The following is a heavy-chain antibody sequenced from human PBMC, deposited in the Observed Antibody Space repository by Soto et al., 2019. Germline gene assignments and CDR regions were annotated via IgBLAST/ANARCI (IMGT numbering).Heavy chain of an antibody. CDR1: GYTFTSYD. V-gene: IGHV1-8*01. Sequence: GASVKVSCKASGYTFTSYDINWVRQATGQGLEWMGWMNPNSGNTGYAQKFQGRVTMTRNTSISTAYMELSSLGSEDTAVYYCARVRGATDDAFDIWGQGTMVTVSS. D-gene: IGHD5-12*01. J-gene: IGHJ3*02. CDR3: ARVRGATDDAFDI. CDR2: MNPNSGNT.